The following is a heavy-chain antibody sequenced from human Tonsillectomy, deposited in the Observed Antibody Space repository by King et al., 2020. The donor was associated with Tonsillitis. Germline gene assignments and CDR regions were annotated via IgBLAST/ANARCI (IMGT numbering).Heavy chain of an antibody. Sequence: QLVQSGGGLVQPGGSLRLSCAASGFTFSSYSMNWVRQAPGKGLEWVSYISSSSSTIFYADSVEGRFTISRDNAKNSLYLQMNSLRAEDTAVYYCARESTYASGWSNALDYWGQGTLVTVSS. CDR3: ARESTYASGWSNALDY. CDR1: GFTFSSYS. D-gene: IGHD6-13*01. J-gene: IGHJ4*02. V-gene: IGHV3-48*01. CDR2: ISSSSSTI.